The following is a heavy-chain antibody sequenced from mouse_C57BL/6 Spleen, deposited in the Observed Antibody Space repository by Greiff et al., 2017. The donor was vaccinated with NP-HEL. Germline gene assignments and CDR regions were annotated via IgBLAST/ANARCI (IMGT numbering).Heavy chain of an antibody. V-gene: IGHV3-6*01. CDR3: AKAYDYDVFDY. Sequence: EVQLQESGPGLVKPSQSLSLTCSVTGYSITSGYYWNWIRQFPGNKLEWMGYISYDGSNNYNPSLKNRISITRDTSKNQFFLKLNSVTTEDTATYYCAKAYDYDVFDYWGQGTTLTVSS. CDR1: GYSITSGYY. CDR2: ISYDGSN. J-gene: IGHJ2*01. D-gene: IGHD2-4*01.